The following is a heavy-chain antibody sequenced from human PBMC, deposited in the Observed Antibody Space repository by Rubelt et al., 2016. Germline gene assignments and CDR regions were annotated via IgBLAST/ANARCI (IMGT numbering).Heavy chain of an antibody. CDR1: GFTVSSNY. Sequence: SGFTVSSNYMSWVRQAPGKGLEWVSVIYSGGSTYYADSVKGRFTISRDNSKNTLYLQMNRLRAEDTAVYYCAGPPTGTVAGTAPHPLYYYGMDVWGQGTTVTVSS. J-gene: IGHJ6*02. CDR2: IYSGGST. CDR3: AGPPTGTVAGTAPHPLYYYGMDV. D-gene: IGHD6-19*01. V-gene: IGHV3-53*01.